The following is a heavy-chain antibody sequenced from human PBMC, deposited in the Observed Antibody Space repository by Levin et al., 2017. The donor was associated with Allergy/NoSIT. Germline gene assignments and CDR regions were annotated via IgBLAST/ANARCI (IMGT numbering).Heavy chain of an antibody. Sequence: SETLSLTCTVSGGSISSGGYYWSWIRQHPGKGLEWIGYIYYSGSTYYNPSLKSRVTISVDTSKNQFSLKLSSVTAADTAVYYCARDSGYSGYDVIDYWGQGTLVTVSS. CDR1: GGSISSGGYY. J-gene: IGHJ4*02. V-gene: IGHV4-31*03. D-gene: IGHD5-12*01. CDR3: ARDSGYSGYDVIDY. CDR2: IYYSGST.